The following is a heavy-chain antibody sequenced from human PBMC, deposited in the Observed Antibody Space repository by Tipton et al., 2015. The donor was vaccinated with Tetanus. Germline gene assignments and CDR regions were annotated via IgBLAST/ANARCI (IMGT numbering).Heavy chain of an antibody. CDR2: IKQDGSEK. J-gene: IGHJ6*02. Sequence: SLRLSCAASGFTFSSYWMSWVRQAPGKGLEWVANIKQDGSEKYYVDSVKGRFTISRDNAKNSLYLQMNSLRAEDTAVYYCARDSRRSGYYSYYYYYGMDVWGQGTTVTVS. CDR1: GFTFSSYW. D-gene: IGHD3-22*01. CDR3: ARDSRRSGYYSYYYYYGMDV. V-gene: IGHV3-7*03.